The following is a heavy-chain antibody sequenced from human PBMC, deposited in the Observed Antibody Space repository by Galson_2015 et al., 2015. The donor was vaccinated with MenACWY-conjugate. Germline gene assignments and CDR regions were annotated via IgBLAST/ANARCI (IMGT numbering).Heavy chain of an antibody. CDR3: AKIVRHPVGPYFDS. CDR2: LYDAGTS. J-gene: IGHJ4*02. D-gene: IGHD2-21*01. V-gene: IGHV3-53*01. Sequence: SIILGYAASGFSVTSHFMGWGDQASGKGVVWVALLYDAGTSRSADSVKGRFTISRHTLRNRLSLQMHGLRAEDTAMYFCAKIVRHPVGPYFDSWGQGALVLVSS. CDR1: GFSVTSHF.